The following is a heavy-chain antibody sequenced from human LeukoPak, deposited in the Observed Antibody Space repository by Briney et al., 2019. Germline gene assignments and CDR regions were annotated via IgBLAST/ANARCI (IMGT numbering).Heavy chain of an antibody. D-gene: IGHD5-24*01. V-gene: IGHV3-7*05. CDR3: ARASDPWLQLT. CDR1: GFTFRYYW. J-gene: IGHJ5*02. Sequence: GGSLRLSCAASGFTFRYYWMIWVPQAPGKGLEWVANIKQDGSEKRYADSVRGRFTVSRDNAHTSLYLQMSSLRAEDTALYFCARASDPWLQLTWGQGTLVTVSS. CDR2: IKQDGSEK.